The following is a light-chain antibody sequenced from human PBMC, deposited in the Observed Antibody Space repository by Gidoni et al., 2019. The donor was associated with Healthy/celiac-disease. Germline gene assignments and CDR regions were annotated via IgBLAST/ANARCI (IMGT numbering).Light chain of an antibody. CDR3: QSADSSGTNWV. Sequence: SYELTQPPSVSVSPGQTARITCSGDALPKQYAYWYQQKPGQAPVLVIYKDSERPSGIPERFSGSSSGTTVTLTIGGVQAEDEADYYCQSADSSGTNWVFGGGTKLTVL. V-gene: IGLV3-25*03. J-gene: IGLJ3*02. CDR2: KDS. CDR1: ALPKQY.